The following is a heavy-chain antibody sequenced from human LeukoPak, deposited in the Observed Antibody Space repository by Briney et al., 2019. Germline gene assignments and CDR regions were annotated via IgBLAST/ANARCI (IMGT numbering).Heavy chain of an antibody. J-gene: IGHJ6*03. V-gene: IGHV3-48*04. CDR3: ARDYTGATYYYYYYMDV. D-gene: IGHD1-26*01. CDR2: ISSSGSTI. CDR1: GFTFSSHW. Sequence: GGSLRLSCAASGFTFSSHWMSWVRQAPGKGLEWVSYISSSGSTIYYADSVKGRFTISRDNAKNSLYLQMNSLRAEDTAVYYCARDYTGATYYYYYYMDVWGKGTTVTISS.